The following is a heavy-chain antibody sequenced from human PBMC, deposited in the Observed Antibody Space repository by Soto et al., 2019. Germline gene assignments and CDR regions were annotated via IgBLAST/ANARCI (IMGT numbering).Heavy chain of an antibody. CDR3: ARDKYCSGGSCRKNWFDP. CDR1: GGSISSSY. CDR2: IYDDGGA. D-gene: IGHD2-15*01. J-gene: IGHJ5*02. V-gene: IGHV4-59*01. Sequence: SETLSLTCTVSGGSISSSYWSWIRQPPGKGLEWLAYIYDDGGANYNPSLKSRATISLDMSKNQFSLKLTSVTAADTAVYYCARDKYCSGGSCRKNWFDPWGQGTLVTVSS.